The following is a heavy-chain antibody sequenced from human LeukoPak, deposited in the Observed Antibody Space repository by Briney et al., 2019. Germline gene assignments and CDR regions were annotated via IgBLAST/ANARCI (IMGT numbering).Heavy chain of an antibody. CDR3: ARLKYYYDSSGSRAEYFQH. J-gene: IGHJ1*01. CDR2: IYYSGST. V-gene: IGHV4-39*07. CDR1: GGSISSSSYY. D-gene: IGHD3-22*01. Sequence: PSETLSLTCTVSGGSISSSSYYWGWIRQPPGKGLEWIGSIYYSGSTYYNPSLKSRVTISVDTSKNQFSLKLSSVTAADTAVYCCARLKYYYDSSGSRAEYFQHWGQGTLVTASS.